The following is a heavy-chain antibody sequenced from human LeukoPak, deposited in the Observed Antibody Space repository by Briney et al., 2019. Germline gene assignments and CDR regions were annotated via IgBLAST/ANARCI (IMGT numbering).Heavy chain of an antibody. CDR3: AKESLPHRGYYFDS. Sequence: GGSLRLSCAASGFTFSAYAMSWVRQAPGKGLEWVSAISQDGGARLYADSVKGRFTISRDNSENTVSLQVNSLRAGDTAVYFCAKESLPHRGYYFDSWGRGTLITVSS. J-gene: IGHJ4*02. CDR2: ISQDGGAR. V-gene: IGHV3-23*01. D-gene: IGHD3-22*01. CDR1: GFTFSAYA.